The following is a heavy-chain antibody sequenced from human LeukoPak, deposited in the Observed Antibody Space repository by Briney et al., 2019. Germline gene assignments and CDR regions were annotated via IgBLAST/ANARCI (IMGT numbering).Heavy chain of an antibody. J-gene: IGHJ3*02. D-gene: IGHD3-3*01. V-gene: IGHV1-2*02. Sequence: ASVKVSCKASGYTFTDCYIHWVRQAPGQGLQWMGWINPNSGDTTYAQKFQGRVTMTTDTSINTAYMELSSLRSDDTAVYYCARPQTGDFWSGRSGAFDIWGQGTMVTVSS. CDR2: INPNSGDT. CDR3: ARPQTGDFWSGRSGAFDI. CDR1: GYTFTDCY.